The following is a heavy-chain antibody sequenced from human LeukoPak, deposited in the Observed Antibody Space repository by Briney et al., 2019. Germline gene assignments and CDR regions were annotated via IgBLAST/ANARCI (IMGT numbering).Heavy chain of an antibody. V-gene: IGHV3-7*01. CDR3: ASRRRMGSSTSCFDS. J-gene: IGHJ4*02. Sequence: GGSLRLSCVAYRFTFNSYWMSWVRQAPGKGLEWVANIKQDGSQKYYVDSVKGRFTIPRDNAKNSLYLQMNSLRAEDTAVYYCASRRRMGSSTSCFDSWGQGTLVTVSS. CDR1: RFTFNSYW. CDR2: IKQDGSQK. D-gene: IGHD2-2*01.